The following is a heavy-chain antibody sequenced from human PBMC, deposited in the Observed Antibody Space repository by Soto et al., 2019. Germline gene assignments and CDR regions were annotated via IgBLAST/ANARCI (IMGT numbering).Heavy chain of an antibody. D-gene: IGHD1-7*01. J-gene: IGHJ4*02. V-gene: IGHV3-21*01. CDR2: ISSSSSYI. CDR3: ARDPHNWNYDY. Sequence: GGSLRLSCAASGFTFSSYSMNWVRQAPGKGLEWVSSISSSSSYIYYADSVKGRFTISRDNAKNSLYLQMNSLRAEDTAVYYCARDPHNWNYDYWGQGTLVTVSS. CDR1: GFTFSSYS.